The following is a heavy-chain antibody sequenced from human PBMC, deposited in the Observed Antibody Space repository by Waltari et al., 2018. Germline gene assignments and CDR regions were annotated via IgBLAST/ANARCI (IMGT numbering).Heavy chain of an antibody. J-gene: IGHJ4*02. V-gene: IGHV1-2*06. D-gene: IGHD6-13*01. Sequence: QVQLVQSGAEVKKPGASVKVSCKASGYTFTGYYVHWVRQAPGQGLEGMGRINPNSGGTNYAQKFQGRVTMTRDTSISTAYMELSRLRSDDTAVYYCARGYSSSWSPSGYWGQGTLVTVSS. CDR2: INPNSGGT. CDR1: GYTFTGYY. CDR3: ARGYSSSWSPSGY.